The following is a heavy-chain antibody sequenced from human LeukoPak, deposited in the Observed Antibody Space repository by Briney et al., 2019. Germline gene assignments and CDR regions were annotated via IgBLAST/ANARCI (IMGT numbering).Heavy chain of an antibody. CDR1: GLTFSSYA. J-gene: IGHJ3*02. CDR2: ISYDGSNK. V-gene: IGHV3-30*01. Sequence: GGSLRPSCAASGLTFSSYAMHWVRQAPGKGLEWVAVISYDGSNKYYADSVKGRFTISGDKSKNTLYLQMNSLRPEDTAFYYFARGPGPIAGAKNPFDIWGQGTMVTVSS. CDR3: ARGPGPIAGAKNPFDI. D-gene: IGHD1-26*01.